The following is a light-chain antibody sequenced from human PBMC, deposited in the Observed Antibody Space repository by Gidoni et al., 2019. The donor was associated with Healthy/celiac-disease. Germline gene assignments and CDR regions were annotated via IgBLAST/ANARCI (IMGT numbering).Light chain of an antibody. V-gene: IGKV1-39*01. CDR1: QSISSY. Sequence: DIQMTQSPSSLSASVGDRVTITCRASQSISSYLNWYQQKPGKAPKLLIYAASSLQSGVPSRFSGSGSGTDFTLTISSLQPEDFATYYCQQSYSIWWTFXXXTKVEIK. J-gene: IGKJ1*01. CDR2: AAS. CDR3: QQSYSIWWT.